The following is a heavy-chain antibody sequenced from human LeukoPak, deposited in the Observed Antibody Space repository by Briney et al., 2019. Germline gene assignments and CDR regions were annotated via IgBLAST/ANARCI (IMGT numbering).Heavy chain of an antibody. CDR1: GGSIRSYY. J-gene: IGHJ3*02. CDR3: VKSNSRYQPWTLDI. D-gene: IGHD2-2*01. V-gene: IGHV4-59*01. Sequence: PSETLSLTCTVSGGSIRSYYWSWIRQPPGKGLEWIAYIYYSGSTNYNPSLKSRVTISVDTSNNQLSLKVNSVTAADTAMYYCVKSNSRYQPWTLDIWGRGTMVTVSS. CDR2: IYYSGST.